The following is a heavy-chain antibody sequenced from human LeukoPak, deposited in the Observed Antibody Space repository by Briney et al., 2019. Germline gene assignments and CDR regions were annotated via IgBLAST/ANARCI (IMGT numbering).Heavy chain of an antibody. CDR3: ARQGKHYDSSGYGRLNAFDI. V-gene: IGHV4-39*01. Sequence: SETLSLTCTVSGGSISSSSYYWGWIRQPPGKGLEWIGCIYYSGSTYYNPSLKRRVTISVDTSKNQFSLKLSSVTAADTAVYYCARQGKHYDSSGYGRLNAFDIWGQGTMVTVSS. CDR2: IYYSGST. D-gene: IGHD3-22*01. J-gene: IGHJ3*02. CDR1: GGSISSSSYY.